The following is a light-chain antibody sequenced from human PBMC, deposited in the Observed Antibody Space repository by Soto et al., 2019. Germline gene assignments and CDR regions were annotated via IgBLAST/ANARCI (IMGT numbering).Light chain of an antibody. Sequence: EIVLTQSPATLSLSPGERATLSCRASQSVSSYLAWYQQRPGQAPRLLIYDESNRASGIPARFSGSGSGTDFTLTISRLEPEDFAVYYCQQYGSSVTFGQGTRLEIK. V-gene: IGKV3-11*01. CDR2: DES. J-gene: IGKJ5*01. CDR1: QSVSSY. CDR3: QQYGSSVT.